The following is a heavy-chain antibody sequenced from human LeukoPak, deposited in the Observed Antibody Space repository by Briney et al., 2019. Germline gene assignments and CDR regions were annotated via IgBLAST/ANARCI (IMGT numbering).Heavy chain of an antibody. J-gene: IGHJ4*02. D-gene: IGHD6-13*01. CDR3: AKDPKYSSRPEKIDY. Sequence: GASVKVSCKASGGTFSSYAISWVRQAPGQGLEWMGRIIPILGIANYAQKFQGRVTITADKSTSTAYMELSSLRSEDTAVYYCAKDPKYSSRPEKIDYWGQGTLVTVSS. V-gene: IGHV1-69*04. CDR1: GGTFSSYA. CDR2: IIPILGIA.